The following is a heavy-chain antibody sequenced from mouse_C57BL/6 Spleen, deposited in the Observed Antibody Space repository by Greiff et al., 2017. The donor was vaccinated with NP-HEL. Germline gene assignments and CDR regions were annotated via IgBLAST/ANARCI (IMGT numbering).Heavy chain of an antibody. V-gene: IGHV5-17*01. CDR1: GFTFSDYG. J-gene: IGHJ1*03. Sequence: EVQLVESGGGLVKPGGSLKLSCAASGFTFSDYGMHWVRQAPEKGLEWVAYISSGSSTIYYADTVKGRFTISRDNAKNTLFLQMTSLRSEDAAMDYCARAYGNYWYFDVWGTGTTVTVSS. D-gene: IGHD2-1*01. CDR3: ARAYGNYWYFDV. CDR2: ISSGSSTI.